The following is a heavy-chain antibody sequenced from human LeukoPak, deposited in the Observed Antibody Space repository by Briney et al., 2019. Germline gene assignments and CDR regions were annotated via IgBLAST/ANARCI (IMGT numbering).Heavy chain of an antibody. V-gene: IGHV4-59*12. CDR3: ARSGPVLLWFGELFPSWFDP. CDR1: GGSISSYY. CDR2: IYYSGST. Sequence: SETLSLTCTVSGGSISSYYWSWIRQPPGKGLEWIGYIYYSGSTNYNPSLKSRVTISVDTSKNQFSLKLSSVTAADTAVYYCARSGPVLLWFGELFPSWFDPWGQGTLVTVSS. J-gene: IGHJ5*02. D-gene: IGHD3-10*01.